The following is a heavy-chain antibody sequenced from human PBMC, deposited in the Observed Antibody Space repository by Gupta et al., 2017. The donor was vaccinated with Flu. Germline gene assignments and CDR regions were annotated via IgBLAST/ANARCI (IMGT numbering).Heavy chain of an antibody. Sequence: QVQLQESGPGLVKPSETLSLTCTVSGGSISSYYWSWIRPPPGKGLEWIGYIYYSGSTNYNPSLKSRVTISVDTSKNQFSLKLSSVTAADTAVYYCARVSGVRDYEVFYYYYGMDVWGQGTTVTVSS. CDR1: GGSISSYY. CDR2: IYYSGST. V-gene: IGHV4-59*01. D-gene: IGHD4-17*01. J-gene: IGHJ6*02. CDR3: ARVSGVRDYEVFYYYYGMDV.